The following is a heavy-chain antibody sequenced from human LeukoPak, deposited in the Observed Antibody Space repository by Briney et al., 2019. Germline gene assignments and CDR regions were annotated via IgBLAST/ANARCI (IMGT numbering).Heavy chain of an antibody. CDR2: IYSGGST. J-gene: IGHJ4*02. D-gene: IGHD1-26*01. CDR1: GFTVSSNY. Sequence: GGSLRLSCAASGFTVSSNYMSWVRQAPGKGLEWVSVIYSGGSTYYADSVKGRFTISRDNSKNTLYLQMNSLRAEDTAVYYCARVDSGSYQYYFDYWGQGTLVTVSS. V-gene: IGHV3-53*01. CDR3: ARVDSGSYQYYFDY.